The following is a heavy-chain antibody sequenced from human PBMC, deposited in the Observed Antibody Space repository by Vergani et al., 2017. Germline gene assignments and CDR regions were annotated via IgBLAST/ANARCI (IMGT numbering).Heavy chain of an antibody. Sequence: EVQLLESGGGLVQPGGSLRLSCAASGFTFSSYAMSWVRQAPGKGLEWVSAISGSGGSTYNADSVKGRFTISRDNSKNTLYRQMNSLRAEDTAVYYCAKVMGATTHPLDDAFEIWGQGTMVTVSS. CDR1: GFTFSSYA. D-gene: IGHD1-26*01. CDR3: AKVMGATTHPLDDAFEI. V-gene: IGHV3-23*01. J-gene: IGHJ3*02. CDR2: ISGSGGST.